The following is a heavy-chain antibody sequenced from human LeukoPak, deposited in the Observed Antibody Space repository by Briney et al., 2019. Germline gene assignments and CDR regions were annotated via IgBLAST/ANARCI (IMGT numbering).Heavy chain of an antibody. D-gene: IGHD3-10*01. CDR3: ARAGRTTRSYGSGSFWGYHYYYMDV. V-gene: IGHV1-8*01. CDR2: MNPNSGNA. Sequence: GASVKVSCEASGYTFTSYDINWVRLATGQGLEWMGWMNPNSGNAAYAQKFQGRVTMTRNTSISTAYMELTSLRSEDTAVYYCARAGRTTRSYGSGSFWGYHYYYMDVWDKGTTVTIAS. J-gene: IGHJ6*03. CDR1: GYTFTSYD.